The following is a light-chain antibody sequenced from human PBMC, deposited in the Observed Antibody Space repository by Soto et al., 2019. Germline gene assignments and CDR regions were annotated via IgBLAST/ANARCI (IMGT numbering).Light chain of an antibody. CDR1: QSVSSN. CDR3: QQYNSWPDT. Sequence: EIVMTQSPATLSVSPGERATLSCRASQSVSSNLAWYQQKPGQAPRLLIYGANTGATGIPARFSGSGSGTEFTLTISSLQSEDFAVYYCQQYNSWPDTFGQGTRLAIK. J-gene: IGKJ5*01. CDR2: GAN. V-gene: IGKV3-15*01.